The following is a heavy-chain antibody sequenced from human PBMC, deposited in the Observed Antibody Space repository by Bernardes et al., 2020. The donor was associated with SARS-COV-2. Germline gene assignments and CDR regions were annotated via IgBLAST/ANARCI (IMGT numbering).Heavy chain of an antibody. D-gene: IGHD3-3*01. CDR3: ARDLVGVVLYGMDV. Sequence: GGSLRLSCAASGFTFSSYGMHWVRQAPGKGLEWVAVIWYDGSNKYYADSVKGRFTISRDNSKNTLYLQMNSLRAEDTAVYYCARDLVGVVLYGMDVWGQGTTVTVSS. CDR2: IWYDGSNK. J-gene: IGHJ6*02. CDR1: GFTFSSYG. V-gene: IGHV3-33*01.